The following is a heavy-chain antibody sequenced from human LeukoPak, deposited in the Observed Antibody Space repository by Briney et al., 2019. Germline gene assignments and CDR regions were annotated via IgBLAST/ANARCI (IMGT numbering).Heavy chain of an antibody. J-gene: IGHJ3*02. CDR2: KYYSGSA. Sequence: KPSQTLSLTCNVSGVSVCDGRYDCTWIRQHPGKGLEWIGYKYYSGSAKYNPSLKSRLTISIDTSKNQFSLQLSSVTAADTATYYWAIPYSSGISCLDVFNMWGQGTRVTVSS. CDR3: AIPYSSGISCLDVFNM. CDR1: GVSVCDGRYD. D-gene: IGHD3-22*01. V-gene: IGHV4-31*03.